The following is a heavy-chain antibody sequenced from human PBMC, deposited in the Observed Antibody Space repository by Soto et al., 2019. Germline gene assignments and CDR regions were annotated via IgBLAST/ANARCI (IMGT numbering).Heavy chain of an antibody. CDR2: INASGYI. CDR3: ARGLILWFGELSRRGGYYYYMDV. CDR1: GGSFSGYQ. Sequence: QVQLQQWGAGLLKPSETLSLTCAVYGGSFSGYQWSWIRQTPGKGLEWIGEINASGYINYNPSLRSRVTSFLDTHKTQISLTLGSVTAADTAVYYCARGLILWFGELSRRGGYYYYMDVWGKGTTVIVSS. V-gene: IGHV4-34*01. J-gene: IGHJ6*03. D-gene: IGHD3-10*01.